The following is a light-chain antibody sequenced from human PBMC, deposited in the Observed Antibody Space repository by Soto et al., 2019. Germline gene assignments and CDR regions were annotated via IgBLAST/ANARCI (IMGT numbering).Light chain of an antibody. Sequence: DIQMTQSPSSLSASVGDRVTITCRASQTISHYLNWYQQKPGKAPNLLIYAASSLQSGVPSRFSGSGSGTDFTLTISSLQPEDFATYFCQQSYTTPRSLTFGGGTKVESK. CDR1: QTISHY. V-gene: IGKV1-39*01. J-gene: IGKJ4*01. CDR2: AAS. CDR3: QQSYTTPRSLT.